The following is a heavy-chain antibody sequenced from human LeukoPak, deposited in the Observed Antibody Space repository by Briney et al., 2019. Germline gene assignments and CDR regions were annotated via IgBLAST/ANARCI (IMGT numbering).Heavy chain of an antibody. Sequence: GGSLRLSCAASGFTFNRYWMSWVRQAPGKGLEWVANIKQDGSEKYYVDSVKGRFTISRDNAKNSLYLQMNSLRAEDTAVYYCARLSGLTNFDYWGQGTLVTVSS. D-gene: IGHD1-14*01. J-gene: IGHJ4*02. CDR1: GFTFNRYW. CDR3: ARLSGLTNFDY. V-gene: IGHV3-7*01. CDR2: IKQDGSEK.